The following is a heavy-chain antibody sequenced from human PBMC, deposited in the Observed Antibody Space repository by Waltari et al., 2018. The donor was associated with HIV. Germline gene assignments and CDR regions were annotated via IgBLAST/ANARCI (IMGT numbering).Heavy chain of an antibody. J-gene: IGHJ4*02. CDR2: IYYSDST. V-gene: IGHV4-31*03. D-gene: IGHD3-22*01. CDR3: ARRRDYDNSGHYYYFDY. CDR1: GASISSGGYY. Sequence: QVQLQESGPGLVKPSQTLSLTCTVSGASISSGGYYWSWIRQHPGKGLEWIGYIYYSDSTYYNPSLKSRVTISVDTSKNQFSLKMTSVTAADTAVYYCARRRDYDNSGHYYYFDYWGQGALVTVSS.